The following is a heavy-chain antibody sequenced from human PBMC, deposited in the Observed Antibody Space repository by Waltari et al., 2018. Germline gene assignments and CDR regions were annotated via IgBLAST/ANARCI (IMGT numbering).Heavy chain of an antibody. CDR1: GGSFSGFY. CDR2: INHSGSN. D-gene: IGHD3-10*01. Sequence: QVQLQQWGAGLLKPSETLSLTCAVYGGSFSGFYWSWIRQPPGKGLEWIGEINHSGSNNYNPSLKRRVAISVDTSKNQFSLKLSSVTAADTAVYYCARGLPPYYYGSGKYGMDVWGQGTTFTVSS. CDR3: ARGLPPYYYGSGKYGMDV. V-gene: IGHV4-34*01. J-gene: IGHJ6*02.